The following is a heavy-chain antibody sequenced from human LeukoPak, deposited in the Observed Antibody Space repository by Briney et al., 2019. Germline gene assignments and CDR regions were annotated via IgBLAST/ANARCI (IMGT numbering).Heavy chain of an antibody. CDR3: ARGQHSSGYYLPN. Sequence: RASVKVSCKASGGTFNTYAINWVRQAPGQGLEWMGRIIPIFGTANYAQKFQGRVTITTDESTSTAYMELSSLRSEDTAVYYCARGQHSSGYYLPNWGQGTLVTVSS. V-gene: IGHV1-69*05. CDR1: GGTFNTYA. J-gene: IGHJ4*02. D-gene: IGHD3-22*01. CDR2: IIPIFGTA.